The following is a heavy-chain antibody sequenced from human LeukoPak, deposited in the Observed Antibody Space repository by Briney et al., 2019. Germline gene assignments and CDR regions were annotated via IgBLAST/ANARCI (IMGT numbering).Heavy chain of an antibody. CDR1: GFTFCTFA. D-gene: IGHD2-8*02. CDR3: ATYRQVLLPFES. Sequence: GSLRLPCAASGFTFCTFALIWVRQPPGKGLEWVSSIFPSGGEIHYADSVRGRFTISRDNSKSTLSLQMNSLRAEDTAIYYCATYRQVLLPFESWGQGTLVTVSS. J-gene: IGHJ4*02. CDR2: IFPSGGEI. V-gene: IGHV3-23*01.